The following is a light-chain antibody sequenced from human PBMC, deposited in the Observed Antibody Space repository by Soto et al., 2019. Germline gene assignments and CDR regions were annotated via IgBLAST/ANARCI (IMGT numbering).Light chain of an antibody. CDR3: AAWDDNLNGWV. V-gene: IGLV2-14*01. Sequence: QSALTQPASVSGSPGQSITISCAGTNNDVGGYNFVSWYQQHPGKAPKLLIYEVTDRPSGVSHRFSGSKSGNTASLTISGLQADDEADYYCAAWDDNLNGWVFGGGTKLTVL. J-gene: IGLJ3*02. CDR2: EVT. CDR1: NNDVGGYNF.